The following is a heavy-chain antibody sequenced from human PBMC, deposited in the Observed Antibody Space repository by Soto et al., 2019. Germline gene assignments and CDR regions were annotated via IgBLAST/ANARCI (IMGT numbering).Heavy chain of an antibody. Sequence: EVQLLESGGGLVQPGGSLRLPCAASGFTFSSYAMSWVRQAPGKGLEWVSAISGSGGSTYYADSVKGRFTISRDNSKNTLYLQMNSLRAEDTAVYYCGTRYGSGRGVAFDIWGQGTMVTVSS. CDR2: ISGSGGST. CDR3: GTRYGSGRGVAFDI. CDR1: GFTFSSYA. J-gene: IGHJ3*02. D-gene: IGHD3-10*01. V-gene: IGHV3-23*01.